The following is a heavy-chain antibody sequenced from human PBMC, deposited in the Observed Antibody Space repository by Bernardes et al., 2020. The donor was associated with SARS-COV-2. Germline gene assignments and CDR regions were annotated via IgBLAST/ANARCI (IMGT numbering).Heavy chain of an antibody. Sequence: GGSLRLSCAASGFTFSSYGMHWVRQAPGKGLEWVAVIWYDGSNKYYADSVKGRFTISRDNSKNTLYLQMNSLRAEDTAVYYCARDLQIGEEGWAHWGQGTLVTVSS. D-gene: IGHD6-19*01. CDR2: IWYDGSNK. CDR1: GFTFSSYG. J-gene: IGHJ4*02. V-gene: IGHV3-33*01. CDR3: ARDLQIGEEGWAH.